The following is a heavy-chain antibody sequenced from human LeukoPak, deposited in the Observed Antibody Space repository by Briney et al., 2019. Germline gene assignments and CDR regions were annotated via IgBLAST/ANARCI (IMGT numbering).Heavy chain of an antibody. CDR2: IYYSGST. D-gene: IGHD6-13*01. J-gene: IGHJ3*02. Sequence: PSGTLSLTCAVSGGSIKSNNWWSWVRQHPGRGLEWIGYIYYSGSTYYNPSLKSRVTISVDTSKNQFSLKLSSVTAADTAVYYCAREGIAAASDAFDIWGQGTMVTVSS. CDR1: GGSIKSNNW. CDR3: AREGIAAASDAFDI. V-gene: IGHV4-4*02.